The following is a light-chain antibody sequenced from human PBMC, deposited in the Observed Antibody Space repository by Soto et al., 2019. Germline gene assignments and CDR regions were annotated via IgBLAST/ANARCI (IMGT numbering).Light chain of an antibody. Sequence: EIVLTQSPATLSVSPGESATLSCRASQSVSSNLAWYQQKPGQRPSLLIYDASTRATGIPARFSGSGSGTEFTLTISSLQSEDFAVYYCQQYNNWWTFGQGTKV. J-gene: IGKJ1*01. CDR1: QSVSSN. CDR2: DAS. V-gene: IGKV3-15*01. CDR3: QQYNNWWT.